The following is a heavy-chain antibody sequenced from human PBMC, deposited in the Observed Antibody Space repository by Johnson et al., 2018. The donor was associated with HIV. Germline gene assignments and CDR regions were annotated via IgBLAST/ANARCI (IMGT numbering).Heavy chain of an antibody. V-gene: IGHV3-7*04. D-gene: IGHD3-10*02. CDR3: ARDVRGDGTYPPDACDI. J-gene: IGHJ3*02. CDR2: INQDGSEN. Sequence: VQLVESGGGLVQSGGSLGLSCAATGFTFGIYWMAWVRQAPGKGLEWVANINQDGSENYYVDSVKGRFTISRDNAKSALYLQVHSLLVEDTAVYYCARDVRGDGTYPPDACDIWGQGTMVTVSS. CDR1: GFTFGIYW.